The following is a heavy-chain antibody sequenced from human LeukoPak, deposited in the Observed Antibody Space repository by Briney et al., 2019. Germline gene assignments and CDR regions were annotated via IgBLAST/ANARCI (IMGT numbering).Heavy chain of an antibody. D-gene: IGHD5-18*01. CDR3: ARHIAGYSYVDGMDV. CDR1: GYSFTSYW. V-gene: IGHV5-51*01. J-gene: IGHJ6*02. Sequence: PGESLKISCKGSGYSFTSYWIGWVRQMPGKGLEWMGIIYPGDSDTRYSPSFQGQVTISADKSISTAYLQWSSLKASDTAMYYCARHIAGYSYVDGMDVWGQGTTVTVSS. CDR2: IYPGDSDT.